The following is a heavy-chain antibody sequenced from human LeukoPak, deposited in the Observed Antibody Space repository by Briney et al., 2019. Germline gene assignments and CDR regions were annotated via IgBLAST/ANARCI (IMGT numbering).Heavy chain of an antibody. CDR1: GVTFSSYW. CDR2: INSDGSST. CDR3: ARAQGYYDSPWYYGMDV. J-gene: IGHJ6*02. Sequence: PGGSLRLSCEASGVTFSSYWVHWVRQAPGKGRVWVSRINSDGSSTSYADSVKGRFTISRDNAKNTLYLQMNSLRAEDTAVYYCARAQGYYDSPWYYGMDVWGQGTTVTVSS. D-gene: IGHD3-22*01. V-gene: IGHV3-74*01.